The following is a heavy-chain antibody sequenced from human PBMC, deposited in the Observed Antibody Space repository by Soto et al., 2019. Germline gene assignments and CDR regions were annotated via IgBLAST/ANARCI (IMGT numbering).Heavy chain of an antibody. Sequence: QVQLHESGPGLVKPSETLSLTCNVSGDSIGRFYWSWIRQSAEKGLEWIGRIYSTGGTAYNPALKGQITIALDRANNHVSLEMNSVTAADTAVYFCARDLSGTGLDIWGRGTRVTVSS. CDR2: IYSTGGT. J-gene: IGHJ6*02. CDR3: ARDLSGTGLDI. D-gene: IGHD1-26*01. V-gene: IGHV4-4*07. CDR1: GDSIGRFY.